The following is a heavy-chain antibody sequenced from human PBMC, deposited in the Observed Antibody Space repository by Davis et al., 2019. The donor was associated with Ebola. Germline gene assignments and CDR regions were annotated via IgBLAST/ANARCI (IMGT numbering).Heavy chain of an antibody. CDR3: ARDFRSGSSYYFDY. J-gene: IGHJ4*02. CDR1: GFTFSSYS. CDR2: ISSSSSYI. Sequence: GESLKISCAASGFTFSSYSMNWVRQAPGKGLEWVSSISSSSSYIYYADSVKGRFTISRDNAKNSLYLQMNSLRAEDTAVYYCARDFRSGSSYYFDYWGQGTLVTVSS. V-gene: IGHV3-21*01. D-gene: IGHD6-6*01.